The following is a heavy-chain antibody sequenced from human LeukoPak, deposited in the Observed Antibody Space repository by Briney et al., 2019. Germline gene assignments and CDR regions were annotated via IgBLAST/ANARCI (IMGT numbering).Heavy chain of an antibody. CDR3: ARERYYYDSSGYTIDY. CDR1: GFTFSSYA. D-gene: IGHD3-22*01. J-gene: IGHJ4*02. Sequence: PGGSLRLSCAASGFTFSSYAMHWVRQAPGKGLEWVAVISYDGSNKYYADSVKGRFTISRDNSKNTLYLQMNSLRAEDTAVYYCARERYYYDSSGYTIDYWGQGTLVTVSS. V-gene: IGHV3-30-3*01. CDR2: ISYDGSNK.